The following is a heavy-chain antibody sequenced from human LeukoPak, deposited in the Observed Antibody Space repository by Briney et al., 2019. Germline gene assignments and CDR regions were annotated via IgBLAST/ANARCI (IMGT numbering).Heavy chain of an antibody. CDR2: IYYSGST. V-gene: IGHV4-59*01. CDR1: GGSISSYY. D-gene: IGHD4/OR15-4a*01. J-gene: IGHJ4*02. CDR3: ARTDLTGFDY. Sequence: SETLSLTCTFSGGSISSYYWSWIRQPPGKGLEWIGYIYYSGSTNYNPSLKSRVTISVDTSKNQFSLKLSSVTAADTAVYYCARTDLTGFDYWGQGTLVTVSS.